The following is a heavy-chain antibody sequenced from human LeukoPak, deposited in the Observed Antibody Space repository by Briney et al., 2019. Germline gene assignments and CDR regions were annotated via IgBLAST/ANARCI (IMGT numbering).Heavy chain of an antibody. J-gene: IGHJ4*02. V-gene: IGHV4-31*03. CDR3: ARDRPSMITFGGVIALDY. CDR2: IYYSGST. Sequence: SETLSLTCTVSGGSISSGGYYWSWIRQHPGKGLEWIGYIYYSGSTNYNPSLKSRVTISVDTSKNQFSLKLSSVTAADTAVYYCARDRPSMITFGGVIALDYWGQGTLVTVSS. D-gene: IGHD3-16*02. CDR1: GGSISSGGYY.